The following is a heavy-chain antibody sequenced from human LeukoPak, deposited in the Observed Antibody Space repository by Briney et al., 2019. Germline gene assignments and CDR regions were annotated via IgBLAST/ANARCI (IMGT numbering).Heavy chain of an antibody. V-gene: IGHV1-18*01. J-gene: IGHJ4*02. CDR1: GYTFTSYG. Sequence: GASVKVSCKASGYTFTSYGISWVRQAPGQGLEWMGWISAYNGNTNYAQKLQGRVTMTTDTSTSTAYMELRSLRSDDTAVYYCARPYYYDSSGYYFPYWGQGTLVTVSS. D-gene: IGHD3-22*01. CDR3: ARPYYYDSSGYYFPY. CDR2: ISAYNGNT.